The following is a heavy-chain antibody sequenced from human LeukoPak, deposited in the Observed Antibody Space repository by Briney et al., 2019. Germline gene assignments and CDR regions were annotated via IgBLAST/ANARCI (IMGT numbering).Heavy chain of an antibody. CDR2: ISSSGSTK. CDR1: GFTFSSYE. Sequence: QPGGSLRLSCVASGFTFSSYEMNWVRQAPGKGLEWVSYISSSGSTKDYADSVKGRFTISRDNAKNSLYLQMNSLRAEDTGVYYCARELARSGFDPWGQGTLVTVSS. CDR3: ARELARSGFDP. V-gene: IGHV3-48*03. D-gene: IGHD6-19*01. J-gene: IGHJ5*02.